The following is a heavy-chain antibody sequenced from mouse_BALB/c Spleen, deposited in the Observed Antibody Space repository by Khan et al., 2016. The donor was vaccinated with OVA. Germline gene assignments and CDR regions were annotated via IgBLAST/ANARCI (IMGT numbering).Heavy chain of an antibody. CDR3: ARLGPGFAY. CDR2: IGYSGST. D-gene: IGHD4-1*01. V-gene: IGHV3-2*02. CDR1: GYSITSDYA. Sequence: VQLQQSGPGLVKPSQSLSLSCTVTGYSITSDYAWNWIRQFPGNKLEWMGYIGYSGSTSYNPSLKSRISNTRDTFKNQFFLQLNSVTTEDTAAYYCARLGPGFAYWGQGTLVTVSA. J-gene: IGHJ3*01.